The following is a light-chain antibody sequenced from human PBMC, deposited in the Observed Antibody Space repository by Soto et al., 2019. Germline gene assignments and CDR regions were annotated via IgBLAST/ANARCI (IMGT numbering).Light chain of an antibody. Sequence: DIQMTQSPSTLSASVGDRVTISCRASQSISSWLAWYQQKPGKAPKLLIYKASSLESGVPSRFSGSGSGTDFSLTISSLQPDDFATYYCQQYDSYSRTCGQGTKVDIK. CDR1: QSISSW. V-gene: IGKV1-5*03. J-gene: IGKJ1*01. CDR2: KAS. CDR3: QQYDSYSRT.